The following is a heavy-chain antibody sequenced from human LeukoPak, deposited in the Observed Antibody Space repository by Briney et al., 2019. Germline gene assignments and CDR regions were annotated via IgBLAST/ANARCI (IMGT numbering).Heavy chain of an antibody. CDR3: AKDVPGYSGYDSPFDY. Sequence: PSETLSLTCTVSGGSISSSSYYWGWIRQPPGKGLEWIGSIYYSGSTYYNPSLKSRVTISVDTSKNQFSPKLSSVTAADTAVYYCAKDVPGYSGYDSPFDYWGQGTLVTVSS. CDR2: IYYSGST. D-gene: IGHD5-12*01. J-gene: IGHJ4*02. V-gene: IGHV4-39*07. CDR1: GGSISSSSYY.